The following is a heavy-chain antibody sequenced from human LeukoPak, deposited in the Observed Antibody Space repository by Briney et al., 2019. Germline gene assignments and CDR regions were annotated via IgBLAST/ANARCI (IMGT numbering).Heavy chain of an antibody. Sequence: SETLSLTCTVSGGSISSYYWSWIRQPPGKGLEWIGYIYDSGSTNYNPSLKSRVTISVDTSENQFSLKLSSVTAADTAVYYCARHSRHSSSWSNWFDPWGQGTLVTVSS. CDR3: ARHSRHSSSWSNWFDP. CDR1: GGSISSYY. V-gene: IGHV4-59*08. J-gene: IGHJ5*02. D-gene: IGHD6-13*01. CDR2: IYDSGST.